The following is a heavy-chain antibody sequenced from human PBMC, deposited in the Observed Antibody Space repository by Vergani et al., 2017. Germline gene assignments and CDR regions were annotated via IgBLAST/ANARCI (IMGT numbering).Heavy chain of an antibody. J-gene: IGHJ6*02. Sequence: EVQLVESGGGLVQPGGSLRLSCAASGFTVSSNYMSWVRQAPGKGLEWVSVIYSGGSTYYADSVKGRFTISRDNSKNTLYLQMNSLRAEDTAVYYCARDRTMVRGVYYDYYGMDVWGQGTTVTVSS. CDR1: GFTVSSNY. V-gene: IGHV3-66*01. CDR3: ARDRTMVRGVYYDYYGMDV. CDR2: IYSGGST. D-gene: IGHD3-10*01.